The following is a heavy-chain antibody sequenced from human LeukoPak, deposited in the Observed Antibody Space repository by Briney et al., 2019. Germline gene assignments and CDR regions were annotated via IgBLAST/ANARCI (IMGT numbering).Heavy chain of an antibody. V-gene: IGHV3-21*04. J-gene: IGHJ5*02. Sequence: GGSLRLSCTASGFTFNTYTMNWVRQAPGKGLEWVSSISSSSSYIYYSDSVKGRFTISRHNAKNSLYLQMNSLRAEDTAIYYCVTYRQVMLPFEAWGQGTLVTVSS. CDR2: ISSSSSYI. CDR1: GFTFNTYT. D-gene: IGHD5-18*01. CDR3: VTYRQVMLPFEA.